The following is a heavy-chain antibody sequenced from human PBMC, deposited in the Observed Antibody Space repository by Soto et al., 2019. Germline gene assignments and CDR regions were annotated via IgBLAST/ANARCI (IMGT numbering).Heavy chain of an antibody. D-gene: IGHD2-2*01. Sequence: QEHLVESGGGVVQPGRSLRLSCAASGFTFSNYAIHWVRQAPGKGLEWVALISFDGGTKYYADSVKGRFTLSRDNSKNTVSVEMNSLRDDDSAVYYCARRVAADVLSVAFDMWGHGTMVIVSS. CDR3: ARRVAADVLSVAFDM. J-gene: IGHJ3*02. CDR1: GFTFSNYA. CDR2: ISFDGGTK. V-gene: IGHV3-30-3*01.